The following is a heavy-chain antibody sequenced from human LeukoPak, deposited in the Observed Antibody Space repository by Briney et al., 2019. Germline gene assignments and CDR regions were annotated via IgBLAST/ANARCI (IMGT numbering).Heavy chain of an antibody. D-gene: IGHD5-24*01. CDR3: ASLEIATITDIDY. V-gene: IGHV3-66*01. J-gene: IGHJ4*02. CDR2: IYSGGST. Sequence: GGSLRLSCAASGFTVSSNYMSWVRQAPGKGLEWVSVIYSGGSTYYADSVKGRFTISRDNSKNTLYLQMNSLRAEDTAVYYCASLEIATITDIDYWGQGTLVTVSS. CDR1: GFTVSSNY.